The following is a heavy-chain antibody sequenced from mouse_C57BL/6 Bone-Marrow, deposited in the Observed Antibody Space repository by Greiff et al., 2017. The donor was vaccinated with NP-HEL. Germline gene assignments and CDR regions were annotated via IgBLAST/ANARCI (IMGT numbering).Heavy chain of an antibody. J-gene: IGHJ3*01. D-gene: IGHD2-3*01. Sequence: VQGVESGPGLVAPSQSLSITCTVSGFSLTSYAISWVRQPPGKGLEWLGVIWTGGGTNYNSAPKSRLSISKDNSKSQVFLKMNSLQTDDTARYYCARNGDGYYPAWFAYWGQVTLVTVSA. CDR1: GFSLTSYA. V-gene: IGHV2-9-1*01. CDR3: ARNGDGYYPAWFAY. CDR2: IWTGGGT.